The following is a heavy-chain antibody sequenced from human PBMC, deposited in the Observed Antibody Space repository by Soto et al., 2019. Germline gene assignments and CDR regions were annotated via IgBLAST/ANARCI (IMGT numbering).Heavy chain of an antibody. D-gene: IGHD2-21*02. V-gene: IGHV3-23*01. CDR1: GFTFNSYV. J-gene: IGHJ4*02. Sequence: EVQLLESGGGLVQPGGSLRLSCVASGFTFNSYVMSWVRQAPATGLEWVSAISGGACTTYYADSVKGRFTVSRDNSKNTLYLQMNSLIAEDTAIYYWAKDNGVTYFPYYFDYWGQCTLGTVSS. CDR3: AKDNGVTYFPYYFDY. CDR2: ISGGACTT.